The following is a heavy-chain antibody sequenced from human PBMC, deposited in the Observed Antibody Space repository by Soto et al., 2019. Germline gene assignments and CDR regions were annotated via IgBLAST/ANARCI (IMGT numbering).Heavy chain of an antibody. Sequence: ASVKVSCKASEYTFTSYDINWVRQATGQGLEWMGWMNPNSGNTGYAQKFQGRVTMTRNTSISTAYMELSSLRSEDTAVYYCARVPGIAVAGTGPRYFQHWGQGTLVTVSS. CDR3: ARVPGIAVAGTGPRYFQH. J-gene: IGHJ1*01. CDR2: MNPNSGNT. V-gene: IGHV1-8*01. D-gene: IGHD6-19*01. CDR1: EYTFTSYD.